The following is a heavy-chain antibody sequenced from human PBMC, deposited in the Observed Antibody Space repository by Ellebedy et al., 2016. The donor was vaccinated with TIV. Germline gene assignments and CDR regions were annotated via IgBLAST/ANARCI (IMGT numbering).Heavy chain of an antibody. D-gene: IGHD6-19*01. Sequence: PGGSLRLSCVASGFTFDSYAMHWVRQAPGKGLEWVAVISHDGSSQYYADSVKGLFTVSRDNSMTTVYLEMNSLRAEDTALYYCARDLDKSSGWYGGAAYWGQGTQVTVSS. J-gene: IGHJ4*02. V-gene: IGHV3-30-3*01. CDR1: GFTFDSYA. CDR2: ISHDGSSQ. CDR3: ARDLDKSSGWYGGAAY.